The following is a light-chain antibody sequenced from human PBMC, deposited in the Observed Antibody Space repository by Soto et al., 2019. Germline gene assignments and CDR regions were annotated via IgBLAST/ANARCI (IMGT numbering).Light chain of an antibody. Sequence: IQMTQSPSTLSGSVGDRVTITCRASQTISSWLAWYQQKPGKAPKLLIYKASTLKSGVPSRFSGSGSGPEFTLTISSLQPDDFATYYCQHYNSYSEAYGQGTKVDIK. V-gene: IGKV1-5*03. J-gene: IGKJ1*01. CDR2: KAS. CDR1: QTISSW. CDR3: QHYNSYSEA.